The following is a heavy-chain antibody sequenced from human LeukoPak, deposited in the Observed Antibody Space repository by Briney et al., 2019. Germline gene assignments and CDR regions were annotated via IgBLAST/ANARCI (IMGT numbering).Heavy chain of an antibody. CDR2: INHSGGT. J-gene: IGHJ4*02. V-gene: IGHV4-34*01. CDR3: ARHYSGRGVFDY. CDR1: GGSFSGYY. Sequence: SETLSLTCAVYGGSFSGYYWSWIRQPPGKGLEWIGEINHSGGTNFNPSLKSRVTISVDTSKNQFSLKLSSVTAADTAVYYCARHYSGRGVFDYWGQGTLVTVSS. D-gene: IGHD3-10*01.